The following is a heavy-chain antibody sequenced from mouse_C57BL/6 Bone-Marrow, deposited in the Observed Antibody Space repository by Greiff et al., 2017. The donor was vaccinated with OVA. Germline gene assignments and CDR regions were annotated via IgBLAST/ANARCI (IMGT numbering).Heavy chain of an antibody. Sequence: VQLQQSGPELVKPGASVKLSCKASGYSFTGYYMNWVKQSPEKSLEWIGEINPSTGGTTYNQKFKAKATLTVDKSSSTAYMQLKSLTSEDAAVYDCARTAQATVDYAMDYWGQGTSVTVSS. J-gene: IGHJ4*01. CDR3: ARTAQATVDYAMDY. CDR1: GYSFTGYY. V-gene: IGHV1-42*01. D-gene: IGHD3-2*02. CDR2: INPSTGGT.